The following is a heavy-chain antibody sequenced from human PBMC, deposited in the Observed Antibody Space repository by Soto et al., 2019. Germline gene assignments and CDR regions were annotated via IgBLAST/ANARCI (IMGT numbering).Heavy chain of an antibody. Sequence: QVQLVESGGGVVQPGRSLRLSCAASGFTFSSYAMHWVRQAPGKGLEWVAVISYDGSNKYYADSVKGRFTISRDNSKNTLYLQMNSLRAEDTAVYYCARDFDGGSGSYYKRGADNWFDPWGQGTLVTVSS. J-gene: IGHJ5*02. CDR2: ISYDGSNK. V-gene: IGHV3-30-3*01. CDR3: ARDFDGGSGSYYKRGADNWFDP. CDR1: GFTFSSYA. D-gene: IGHD3-10*01.